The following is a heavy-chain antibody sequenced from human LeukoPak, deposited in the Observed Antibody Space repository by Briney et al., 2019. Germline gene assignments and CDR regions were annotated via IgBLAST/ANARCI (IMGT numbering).Heavy chain of an antibody. CDR2: ISYTGSA. Sequence: PSETLSLTCTVSGGSISGYYWNWIRQPPGKGLEWIGYISYTGSADYNPSLRSRVTISVDTSKNQFSLKVTSLTAADTAVYYCARDKQPGDYWGQGTLVTVSS. J-gene: IGHJ4*02. V-gene: IGHV4-59*01. D-gene: IGHD5-18*01. CDR1: GGSISGYY. CDR3: ARDKQPGDY.